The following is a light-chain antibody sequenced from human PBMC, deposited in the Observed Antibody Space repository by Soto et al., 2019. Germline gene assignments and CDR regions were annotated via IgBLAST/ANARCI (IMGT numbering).Light chain of an antibody. CDR2: ADN. CDR1: SGSIASNY. CDR3: PSDDGNHSV. Sequence: KFMLTQPHSVSESPGKTVSISCTRTSGSIASNYVQWYQQRPGSAPPILIYADNQRASGVPERFSGSIHRSSNAASLTIAGLKNEEEADYYCPSDDGNHSVFGGGTQLTVL. V-gene: IGLV6-57*04. J-gene: IGLJ7*01.